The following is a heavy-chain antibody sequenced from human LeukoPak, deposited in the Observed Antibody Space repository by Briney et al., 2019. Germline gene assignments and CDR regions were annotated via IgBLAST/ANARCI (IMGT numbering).Heavy chain of an antibody. Sequence: GASVKVSCKASGYTFTSYDINWVRQATGQGLEWMGWMNPNSGNTGYAQKFQGRVTMTRNTSISTAHMELSSLRSEDTAVYYCARAPGIAVAGTYYYYYMDVWGKGTTVTVSS. D-gene: IGHD6-19*01. CDR3: ARAPGIAVAGTYYYYYMDV. CDR1: GYTFTSYD. V-gene: IGHV1-8*01. CDR2: MNPNSGNT. J-gene: IGHJ6*03.